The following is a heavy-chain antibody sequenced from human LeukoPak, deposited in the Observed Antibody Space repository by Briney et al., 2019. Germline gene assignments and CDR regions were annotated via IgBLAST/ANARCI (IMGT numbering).Heavy chain of an antibody. V-gene: IGHV4-4*07. CDR1: GGSISSYY. CDR2: IYTSGST. D-gene: IGHD3-16*02. J-gene: IGHJ4*02. Sequence: SETLSLTCTVSGGSISSYYWSWIRQPAGKGLEWIGRIYTSGSTNYNPSLKSRVTMSVDTSKNQFSLKLSSVTAADTAVYYCARGPISYAFGGVIDDYWGQGTLVTVSS. CDR3: ARGPISYAFGGVIDDY.